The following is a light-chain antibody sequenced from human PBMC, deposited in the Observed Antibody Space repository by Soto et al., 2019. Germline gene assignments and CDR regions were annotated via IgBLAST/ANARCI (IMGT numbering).Light chain of an antibody. CDR1: QSVSSSS. J-gene: IGKJ1*01. V-gene: IGKV3-20*01. CDR2: DAS. Sequence: EIVLTQSPGTLSLSPGERATLSCRASQSVSSSSLAWYQQKRGQAPRLLIYDASNRATGIPDRFSGSGSGTDFTLTISRLEPEDFAVYYRQQFGSSPRTFGQGTKVDIK. CDR3: QQFGSSPRT.